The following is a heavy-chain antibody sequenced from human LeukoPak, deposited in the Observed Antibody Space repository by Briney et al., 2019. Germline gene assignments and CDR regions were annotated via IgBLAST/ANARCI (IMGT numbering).Heavy chain of an antibody. D-gene: IGHD6-19*01. CDR1: GYTFTSYG. CDR3: ARPGARGGLG. V-gene: IGHV1-2*02. Sequence: ASVKVPCKASGYTFTSYGISWVRQAPGQGLEWMGWINPNSGGTNYAQKFQGRVTMTRDTSISTAYMELSRLRSDDTAVYYCARPGARGGLGWGQGTLVTVSS. CDR2: INPNSGGT. J-gene: IGHJ4*02.